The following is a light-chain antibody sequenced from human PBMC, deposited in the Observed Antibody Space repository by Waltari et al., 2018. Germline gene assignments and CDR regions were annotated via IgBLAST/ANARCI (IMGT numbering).Light chain of an antibody. CDR1: GGIFGSNF. V-gene: IGLV6-57*03. CDR2: EDN. Sequence: NFVLSQPHSVSESPGKTVTISCTRSGGIFGSNFVHWYQQRPGSAPTIVIYEDNERPSEVPDRFSGSIDSSSNSASLTISGLKTEDEADYYCQSFDNTNHVVFGGGTKLTVL. CDR3: QSFDNTNHVV. J-gene: IGLJ2*01.